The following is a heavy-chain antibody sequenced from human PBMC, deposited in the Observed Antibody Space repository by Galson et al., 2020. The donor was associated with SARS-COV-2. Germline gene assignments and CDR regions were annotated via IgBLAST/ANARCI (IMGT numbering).Heavy chain of an antibody. CDR2: ISWNSGSI. CDR1: GFTFDDYA. D-gene: IGHD6-6*01. Sequence: SLKISCAASGFTFDDYAMYWVRQAPGKGLEWVAGISWNSGSIGYADSVKGRFTISRDNDENSLYLQMHSLRVEDTALYYCAREGRLPYGLDVWGQGTTVTVSS. CDR3: AREGRLPYGLDV. V-gene: IGHV3-9*01. J-gene: IGHJ6*02.